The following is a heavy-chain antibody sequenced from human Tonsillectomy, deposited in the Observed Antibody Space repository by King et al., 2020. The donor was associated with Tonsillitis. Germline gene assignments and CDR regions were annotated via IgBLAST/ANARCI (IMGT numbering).Heavy chain of an antibody. J-gene: IGHJ4*02. D-gene: IGHD2-8*02. CDR2: MNPSGGST. Sequence: VQLVESGAEVKKPGASVKVSCKASGSAFSRYYMHWVRQAPGQGLEWMGIMNPSGGSTNYAQKFQGRVTMTRDTSTSTVYMEVSSLRSEDTAVYYCASGVTWYYFDYWGQGSLVTVSS. CDR1: GSAFSRYY. CDR3: ASGVTWYYFDY. V-gene: IGHV1-46*01.